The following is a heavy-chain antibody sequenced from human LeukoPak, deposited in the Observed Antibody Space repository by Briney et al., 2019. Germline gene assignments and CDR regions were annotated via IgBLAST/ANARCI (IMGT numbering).Heavy chain of an antibody. J-gene: IGHJ4*02. Sequence: GGSLRLSCVASGFTFGTYAMNWVRQAPGKGLEWVSGISGSGGGTYYGDSVKGRFTISRDNSKNTVYLQMDNLRADDTAVYCCAKGGGSGSYYIFDFWGQGTLVTVSS. V-gene: IGHV3-23*01. CDR3: AKGGGSGSYYIFDF. D-gene: IGHD3-10*01. CDR1: GFTFGTYA. CDR2: ISGSGGGT.